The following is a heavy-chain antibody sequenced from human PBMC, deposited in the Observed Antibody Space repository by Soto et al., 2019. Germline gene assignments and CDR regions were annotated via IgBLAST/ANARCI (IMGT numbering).Heavy chain of an antibody. J-gene: IGHJ6*02. CDR3: ARGFPRGLYYYYYYGMDV. Sequence: QVQLQESGPGLVKPSQTLSLTCTVSGGSISSGGYYWSWIRQHPGKGLEWIGYIYYSGSTYYNPSPRSRVTISVDTSKNQFSLKLSSVTAADTAVYYCARGFPRGLYYYYYYGMDVWGQGTTVTVSS. V-gene: IGHV4-31*03. CDR1: GGSISSGGYY. CDR2: IYYSGST.